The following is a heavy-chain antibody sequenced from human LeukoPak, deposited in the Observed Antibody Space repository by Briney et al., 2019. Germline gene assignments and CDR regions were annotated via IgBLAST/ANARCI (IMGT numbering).Heavy chain of an antibody. V-gene: IGHV4-39*07. Sequence: PSETLSLTCSVSEGSIINSDYYWAWIRQPPGKEVEWLGSIEFGGATHYNPSVESRLTVSIDTSRNQFFLRLTSMTAADTAVYYCVRDPKSAVAADWFDPWGQGTLVTVSS. CDR3: VRDPKSAVAADWFDP. J-gene: IGHJ5*02. D-gene: IGHD6-19*01. CDR1: EGSIINSDYY. CDR2: IEFGGAT.